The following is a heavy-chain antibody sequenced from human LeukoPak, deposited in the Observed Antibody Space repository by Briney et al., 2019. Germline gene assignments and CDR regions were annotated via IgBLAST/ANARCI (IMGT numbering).Heavy chain of an antibody. CDR2: INPNSGGT. V-gene: IGHV1-2*02. CDR3: ARVESYSRTWRILNWFDP. Sequence: ASVKVSCKASGYTFTGYYMHWVRQAPGQGLEWMGWINPNSGGTNYAQKFQGRVTMTRDTSISTAYMELSSLRSDDTAVYYCARVESYSRTWRILNWFDPWGQGTLVTVSS. J-gene: IGHJ5*02. D-gene: IGHD6-13*01. CDR1: GYTFTGYY.